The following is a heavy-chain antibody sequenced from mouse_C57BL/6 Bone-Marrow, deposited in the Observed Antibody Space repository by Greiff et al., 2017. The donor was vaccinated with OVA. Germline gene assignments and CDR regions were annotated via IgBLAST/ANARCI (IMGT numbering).Heavy chain of an antibody. Sequence: EVKLMESGGGLVQPKGSLKLSCAASGFSFNTYAMNWVRQAPGKGLEWVARIRSKSNNYATYYADSVKDRFTISRDDSESMLYLQMNNLKTEDTAMYYCVRQGYCYAMDYWGQGTSGTVSS. CDR3: VRQGYCYAMDY. V-gene: IGHV10-1*01. J-gene: IGHJ4*01. D-gene: IGHD2-14*01. CDR1: GFSFNTYA. CDR2: IRSKSNNYAT.